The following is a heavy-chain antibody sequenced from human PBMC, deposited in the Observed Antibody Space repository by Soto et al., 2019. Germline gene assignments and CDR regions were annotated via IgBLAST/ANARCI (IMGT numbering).Heavy chain of an antibody. CDR3: ARQRSNTVAGTYFDY. CDR1: GYSFTSYW. J-gene: IGHJ4*02. V-gene: IGHV5-10-1*01. D-gene: IGHD6-19*01. Sequence: PGESLKISCKGSGYSFTSYWISWVRQMPGKGLEWMGRIDPSDSYTNYSPSFQGHVTISADKSISTAYLQWSSLKASDTAMYYCARQRSNTVAGTYFDYWGKGTLVYVAS. CDR2: IDPSDSYT.